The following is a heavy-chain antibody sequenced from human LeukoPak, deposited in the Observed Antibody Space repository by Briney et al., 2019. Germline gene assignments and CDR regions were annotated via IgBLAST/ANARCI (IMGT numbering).Heavy chain of an antibody. CDR3: ARHAGDYDRNYYYYYYMDV. CDR1: GGSISSYY. Sequence: PSATLSLTCTVSGGSISSYYWSWIRQPPGKGLEWIGYIYTSGSTNYNPSLKSRVTISVDTSKNQFSLKLSSVTAADTAVYYCARHAGDYDRNYYYYYYMDVWGKGTTVTVSS. V-gene: IGHV4-4*09. CDR2: IYTSGST. J-gene: IGHJ6*03. D-gene: IGHD3-22*01.